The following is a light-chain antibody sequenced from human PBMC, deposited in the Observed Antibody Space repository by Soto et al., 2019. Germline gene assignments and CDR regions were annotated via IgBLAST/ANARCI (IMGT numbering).Light chain of an antibody. CDR1: SSNLGAGYD. Sequence: QAVLTQPPSVSGAPGQRVTISCTGNSSNLGAGYDVHWYQQLPGAAPKLVIFGNRNRPSGIPERFSGSKSGTSASLAITGLQAEDEADYYCQAYDYSLTASVSGGGTKLTVL. CDR2: GNR. J-gene: IGLJ3*02. V-gene: IGLV1-40*01. CDR3: QAYDYSLTASV.